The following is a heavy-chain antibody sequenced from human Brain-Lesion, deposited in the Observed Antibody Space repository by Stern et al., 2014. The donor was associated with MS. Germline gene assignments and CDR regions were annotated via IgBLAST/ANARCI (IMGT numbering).Heavy chain of an antibody. J-gene: IGHJ4*02. CDR1: GYRFTSNW. V-gene: IGHV5-51*01. CDR2: VWPGDSDT. D-gene: IGHD6-6*01. Sequence: EVQLVEAGAEVKKPGESLKISCKGYGYRFTSNWIGWVRQMHGKGLEWMGIVWPGDSDTRYSPSFQGQVTISADKSISPAYLQWSSLQASDTAMYYCARRGDSSSSGFDYWGQGTLVIVSS. CDR3: ARRGDSSSSGFDY.